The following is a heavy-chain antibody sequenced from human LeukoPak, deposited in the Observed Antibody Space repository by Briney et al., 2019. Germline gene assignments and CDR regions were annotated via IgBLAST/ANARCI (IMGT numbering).Heavy chain of an antibody. Sequence: GGSLRLSCSASGFTFSASAMYSVRQAPGKGLEYVSGISSNGGSSFYAGSVKGRFTISRVNSKNTLYLQMSSLRAEDTAVYSCVKITSVTGGDCWGQGTRLTVSS. CDR1: GFTFSASA. CDR3: VKITSVTGGDC. CDR2: ISSNGGSS. D-gene: IGHD1-1*01. V-gene: IGHV3-64D*09. J-gene: IGHJ4*02.